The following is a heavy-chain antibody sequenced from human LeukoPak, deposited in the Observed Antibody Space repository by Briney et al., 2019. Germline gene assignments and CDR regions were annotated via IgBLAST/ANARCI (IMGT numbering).Heavy chain of an antibody. Sequence: GGSLRLSCAASGFTFSSYGMHWVRQAPGKGLEWAAVISHDGSNKYYADSVKGRFTISRDNSKNTLYLQMNSLRVEDTAVYYCASQTGTTPRWGQGTLVTVSS. CDR2: ISHDGSNK. CDR1: GFTFSSYG. J-gene: IGHJ4*02. V-gene: IGHV3-30*03. CDR3: ASQTGTTPR. D-gene: IGHD1-7*01.